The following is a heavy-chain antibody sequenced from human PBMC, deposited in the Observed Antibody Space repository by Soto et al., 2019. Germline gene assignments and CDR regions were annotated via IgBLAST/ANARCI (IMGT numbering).Heavy chain of an antibody. Sequence: GGSLRLSCTVSGFNFGDYAMSWFRQAPVKGLEWVGVIRSKAYGGTTEYAASVKDRFTISRDDSKSIAYLQMNSLKTEDTAVYYCTAGKLYPSLDFDYWGQGTLVTVSS. J-gene: IGHJ4*02. CDR2: IRSKAYGGTT. CDR1: GFNFGDYA. CDR3: TAGKLYPSLDFDY. D-gene: IGHD2-8*01. V-gene: IGHV3-49*03.